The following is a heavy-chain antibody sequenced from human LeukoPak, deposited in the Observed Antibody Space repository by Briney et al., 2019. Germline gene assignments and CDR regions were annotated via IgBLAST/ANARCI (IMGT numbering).Heavy chain of an antibody. CDR2: ISSSSSTI. V-gene: IGHV3-48*04. J-gene: IGHJ5*02. CDR1: GFTFSSYT. CDR3: ARLTRYAGDP. D-gene: IGHD3-9*01. Sequence: GGSLRLSCAASGFTFSSYTMNWVRQAPGKGLEWVSYISSSSSTIYYADSVKGRFTVSRDNAKNSLYLQMNSLRAEDTAVYYCARLTRYAGDPWGQGTLGIVSS.